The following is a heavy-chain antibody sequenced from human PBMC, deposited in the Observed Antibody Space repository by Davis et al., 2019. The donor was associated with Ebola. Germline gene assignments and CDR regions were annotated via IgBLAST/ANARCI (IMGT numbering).Heavy chain of an antibody. Sequence: GESLKISGAASGCNGRSYGMHWVRQAPGKGLEWVAFIRYDGSNNYYADSVKGRFTVSRDNSKNTMYLQMNSLRAEDTAVYYCANSLVAEPDYWGQGTLVTVSS. J-gene: IGHJ4*02. CDR1: GCNGRSYG. CDR2: IRYDGSNN. CDR3: ANSLVAEPDY. V-gene: IGHV3-30*02. D-gene: IGHD2-2*01.